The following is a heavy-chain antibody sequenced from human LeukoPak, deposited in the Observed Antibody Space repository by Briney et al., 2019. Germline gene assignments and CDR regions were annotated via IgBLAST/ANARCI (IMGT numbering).Heavy chain of an antibody. CDR1: GGSISSYY. J-gene: IGHJ3*02. CDR2: IYTSGST. V-gene: IGHV4-4*07. Sequence: SETLSLTCTVSGGSISSYYWSWIRQPAGKGLEWIGRIYTSGSTNYNPSLKSRVTMSVDTSKNQFSLKLSSVTAADTAVYYCAREAPLYSGTAFDIWGQGTLVSVSS. CDR3: AREAPLYSGTAFDI. D-gene: IGHD2-21*01.